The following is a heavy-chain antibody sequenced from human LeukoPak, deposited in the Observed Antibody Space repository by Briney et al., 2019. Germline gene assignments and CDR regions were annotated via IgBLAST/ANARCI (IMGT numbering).Heavy chain of an antibody. CDR1: GYTFTSYA. CDR3: ARDLRIAAAGNFDY. Sequence: GASVKVPCKASGYTFTSYAMHWVRQAPGQRLEWMGWINAGNGNTKYSQKFQGRVTITRDTSASTAYMELSSLRSEDTAVYYCARDLRIAAAGNFDYWGQGTLVTVSS. CDR2: INAGNGNT. D-gene: IGHD6-13*01. V-gene: IGHV1-3*01. J-gene: IGHJ4*02.